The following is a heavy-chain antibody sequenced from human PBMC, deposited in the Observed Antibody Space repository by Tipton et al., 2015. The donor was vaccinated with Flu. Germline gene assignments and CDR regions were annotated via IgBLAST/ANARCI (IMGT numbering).Heavy chain of an antibody. CDR3: TRQVEAATRSSS. CDR1: GGSVSSSDFY. D-gene: IGHD2-15*01. J-gene: IGHJ4*02. CDR2: IFHSGTT. V-gene: IGHV4-39*07. Sequence: TLSLTCTVSGGSVSSSDFYWGWVRQPPGKGQEWIGSIFHSGTTYYDLSLQSRVTISLDTSKNQFSLKMKSVTVAGTAVYYCTRQVEAATRSSSWGQGTLVTVSS.